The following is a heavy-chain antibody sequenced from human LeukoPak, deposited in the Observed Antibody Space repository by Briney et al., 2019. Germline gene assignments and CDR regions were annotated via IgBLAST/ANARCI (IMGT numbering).Heavy chain of an antibody. D-gene: IGHD6-19*01. CDR3: ARVGSSGWYDPFDY. V-gene: IGHV3-66*01. CDR2: IYSGGST. Sequence: GGSLRLSCAASGFTVSSNYMSWVRQAPGKGLGWVSVIYSGGSTYYADSVKGRFTISRDNSKNTLYLQMNSLRAEDTAVYYCARVGSSGWYDPFDYWGQGTLVTVSS. CDR1: GFTVSSNY. J-gene: IGHJ4*02.